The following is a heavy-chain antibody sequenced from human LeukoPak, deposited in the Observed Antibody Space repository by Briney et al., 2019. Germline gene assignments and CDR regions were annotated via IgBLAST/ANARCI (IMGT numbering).Heavy chain of an antibody. J-gene: IGHJ5*02. CDR3: ARQPSYYYDSSVNWFDP. CDR2: IYYSGST. D-gene: IGHD3-22*01. CDR1: GGSISSYY. Sequence: SETLSLTCTVSGGSISSYYWSWIRQPPGKGLEWIGYIYYSGSTNYNPSLKSQVTISVDTSKNQFSLKLSSVTAADTAVYYCARQPSYYYDSSVNWFDPWGQGTLVTVSS. V-gene: IGHV4-59*01.